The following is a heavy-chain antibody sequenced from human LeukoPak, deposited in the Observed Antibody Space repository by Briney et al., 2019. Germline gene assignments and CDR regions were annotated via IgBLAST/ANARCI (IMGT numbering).Heavy chain of an antibody. Sequence: GSLRLSCAAPGFTFSSYEMNWVRQAPGKGLEWIGSIYYSGSTYYNPSLKSRVTISVDTSKNQFSLKLSSVTAADTAVYYCARLADAFDIWGQGTMVTVSS. J-gene: IGHJ3*02. V-gene: IGHV4-39*01. CDR1: GFTFSSYE. CDR2: IYYSGST. CDR3: ARLADAFDI.